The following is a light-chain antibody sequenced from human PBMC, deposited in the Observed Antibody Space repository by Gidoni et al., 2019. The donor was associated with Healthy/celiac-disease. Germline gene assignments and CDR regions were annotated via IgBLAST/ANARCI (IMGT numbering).Light chain of an antibody. Sequence: EIALTQSPATLSLSPGERATLSCRASQSVSSYLAWYQQKPGQAPRLLIYEASNRATGIPARFSGSGSGTDFTLTISSLEPEDFAVYYCQQRSNWLTFGGGTKVEIK. CDR2: EAS. CDR3: QQRSNWLT. V-gene: IGKV3-11*01. CDR1: QSVSSY. J-gene: IGKJ4*01.